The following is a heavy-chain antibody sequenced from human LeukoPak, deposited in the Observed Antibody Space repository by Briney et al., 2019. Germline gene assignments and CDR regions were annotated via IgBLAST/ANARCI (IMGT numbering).Heavy chain of an antibody. CDR1: GFTFSNYA. J-gene: IGHJ4*02. V-gene: IGHV3-30-3*01. D-gene: IGHD5-24*01. Sequence: KAGGSLRLSCAASGFTFSNYAMHWVRQGLVKGLESMAVVSHDGIQTYYADSVKGRFTISRDNSKSTLFLQMNSLRAEDTAVYYCARDGGGGYNQIDFWGQGTLVTVSS. CDR2: VSHDGIQT. CDR3: ARDGGGGYNQIDF.